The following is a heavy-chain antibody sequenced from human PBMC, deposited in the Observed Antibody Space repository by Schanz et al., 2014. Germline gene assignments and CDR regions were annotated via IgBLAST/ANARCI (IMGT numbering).Heavy chain of an antibody. Sequence: EVQLLESGGGLVQPGGSLRLSCAASGFSFSIFAMTWVRQAPGQGLEWVANIKQDGSEKYYVDSVKGRFTISRDNAKNSLYLQMNSLTAEDTAVYYCARGVRIDYWGQGTLVTVSS. D-gene: IGHD3-3*01. J-gene: IGHJ4*02. CDR1: GFSFSIFA. CDR3: ARGVRIDY. V-gene: IGHV3-7*01. CDR2: IKQDGSEK.